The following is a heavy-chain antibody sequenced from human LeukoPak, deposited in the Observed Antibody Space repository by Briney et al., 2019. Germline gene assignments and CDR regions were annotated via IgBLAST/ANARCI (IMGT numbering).Heavy chain of an antibody. V-gene: IGHV4-30-4*01. CDR3: ARAPFVDTYYYDSGSYFLNWFDP. D-gene: IGHD3-10*01. CDR1: VGSISSGDHY. J-gene: IGHJ5*02. Sequence: SETLSLTCTVSVGSISSGDHYWSWIRQPPGKGLEWIGYIYYSGSTYYNPSLKSRVTISVDTSKNQFSLKLSSVTAADTAVYYCARAPFVDTYYYDSGSYFLNWFDPWGQGTLVTVSS. CDR2: IYYSGST.